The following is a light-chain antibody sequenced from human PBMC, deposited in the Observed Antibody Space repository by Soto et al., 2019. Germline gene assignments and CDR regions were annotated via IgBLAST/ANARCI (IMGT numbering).Light chain of an antibody. CDR1: QGISSW. Sequence: DIQMTQSPSSVSASVGDRVTITCRASQGISSWLAWYQQKPGNAPKLLIYAASSLQSRVPSRCSGGCSGTYFTLTISSLQPEDFATYYRQHANSFPFTFGPGTKVDIK. J-gene: IGKJ3*01. CDR2: AAS. V-gene: IGKV1-12*01. CDR3: QHANSFPFT.